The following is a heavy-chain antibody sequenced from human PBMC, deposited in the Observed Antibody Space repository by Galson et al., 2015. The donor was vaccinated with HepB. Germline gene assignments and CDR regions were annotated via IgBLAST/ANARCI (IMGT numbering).Heavy chain of an antibody. V-gene: IGHV1-58*01. CDR3: AAVRQITMVRGVIKDWYFDL. CDR1: GFTFTSSA. J-gene: IGHJ2*01. D-gene: IGHD3-10*01. CDR2: IVVGSGNT. Sequence: SVKVSCKASGFTFTSSAVQWVRQARGQRLEWIGWIVVGSGNTNYAQKFQERVTINRDMSTSTAYMELSSLRSEDTAVYYCAAVRQITMVRGVIKDWYFDLWGRGTLVTVSS.